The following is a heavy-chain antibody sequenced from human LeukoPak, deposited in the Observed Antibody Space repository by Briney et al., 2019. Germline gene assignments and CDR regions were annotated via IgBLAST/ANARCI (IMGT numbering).Heavy chain of an antibody. CDR3: ARLSTVTTSFDY. Sequence: PSETLSLTCSVSGDSISNFYWSWIRQPAGKGLEWIGRIYTSGTTHYNPSLKSRVTMSVDTSKNQFSLKLSSVTAADTAVYYCARLSTVTTSFDYWGQGTLVTVSS. CDR2: IYTSGTT. CDR1: GDSISNFY. J-gene: IGHJ4*02. V-gene: IGHV4-4*07. D-gene: IGHD4-17*01.